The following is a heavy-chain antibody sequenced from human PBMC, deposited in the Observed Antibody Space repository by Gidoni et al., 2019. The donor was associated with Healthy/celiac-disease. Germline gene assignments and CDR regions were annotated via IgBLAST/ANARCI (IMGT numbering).Heavy chain of an antibody. Sequence: QFQLVQTGAEVTKPGASVKFSCQASGYTFPSYGISWVRQAPGQGLEWMGWISAYNGNTTYAQKLQGRVTMTTDTYSSTAYMELRSRRSDDAAVYYCARVSSSWYDQSFDYWGQGTLVTVSS. V-gene: IGHV1-18*01. CDR3: ARVSSSWYDQSFDY. J-gene: IGHJ4*02. CDR1: GYTFPSYG. CDR2: ISAYNGNT. D-gene: IGHD6-13*01.